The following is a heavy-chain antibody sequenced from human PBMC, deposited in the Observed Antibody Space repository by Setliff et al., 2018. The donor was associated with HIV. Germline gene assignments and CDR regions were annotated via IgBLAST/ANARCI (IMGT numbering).Heavy chain of an antibody. CDR2: IYTSGST. J-gene: IGHJ5*02. Sequence: SETLSLTCTVSGGSISSYYWSWIRQPAGKGLEWIGRIYTSGSTNYNPSLKSRVTMSVDTSKNQFSLKLSSVTAADTAVYYCARHWVDTAISYNWFDPWGQGTLVTVSS. CDR1: GGSISSYY. CDR3: ARHWVDTAISYNWFDP. V-gene: IGHV4-4*07. D-gene: IGHD5-18*01.